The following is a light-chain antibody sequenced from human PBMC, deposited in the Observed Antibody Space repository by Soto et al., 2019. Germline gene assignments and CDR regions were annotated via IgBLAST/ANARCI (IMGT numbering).Light chain of an antibody. CDR3: SSYAGSNNLGV. V-gene: IGLV2-8*01. Sequence: QSALTQPPSASGSRGQSVTISCTGTSSDVGGYNYVSWYQQHPGKAPKLMIYEVSKRPSGVPDRFSGSESGNTASLTVSGLQPEDEADYYCSSYAGSNNLGVFGGGTKLTVL. J-gene: IGLJ3*02. CDR2: EVS. CDR1: SSDVGGYNY.